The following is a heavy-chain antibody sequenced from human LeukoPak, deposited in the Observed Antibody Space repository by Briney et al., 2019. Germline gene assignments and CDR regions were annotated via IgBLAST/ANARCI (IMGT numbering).Heavy chain of an antibody. Sequence: GGSLRLSCAASGFTFSSYAMSWVRQAPGKGLEWVSAISGSGGSTYYADSVKGRFTISRDNSKNTLYLQMNSLRAEDTAVYYCAKDHPIGENALMQPVDYWGQGTLVTVSS. J-gene: IGHJ4*02. CDR1: GFTFSSYA. CDR2: ISGSGGST. CDR3: AKDHPIGENALMQPVDY. D-gene: IGHD3-10*01. V-gene: IGHV3-23*01.